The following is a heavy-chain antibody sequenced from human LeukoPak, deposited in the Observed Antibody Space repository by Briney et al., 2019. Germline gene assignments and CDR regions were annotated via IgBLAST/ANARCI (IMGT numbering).Heavy chain of an antibody. CDR2: INPNSGGT. V-gene: IGHV1-2*02. J-gene: IGHJ4*02. CDR3: ARGSLGSFGYCSSTSCYAIYFDY. CDR1: GYTFTSYG. D-gene: IGHD2-2*01. Sequence: ASVKVSCKASGYTFTSYGISWVRQAPGQGLEWMGWINPNSGGTNYAQKFQGRVTMTRDTSISTAYMELSRLRSDDTAVYYCARGSLGSFGYCSSTSCYAIYFDYWGQGTLVTVSS.